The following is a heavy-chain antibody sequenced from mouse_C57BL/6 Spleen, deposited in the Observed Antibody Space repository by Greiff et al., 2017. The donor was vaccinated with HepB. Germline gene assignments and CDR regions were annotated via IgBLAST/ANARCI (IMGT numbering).Heavy chain of an antibody. V-gene: IGHV8-8*01. Sequence: LMESGPGLLQPSQTLSLTCSFSGFSLSTFGMGVGWLRQPPGKGLEWLAHIWWDDDTYYHPALKSRLTISKDTSNNQVFLKIAHVDTADTATYYCARIEDEQGFAYWGQGTLVTVSA. CDR3: ARIEDEQGFAY. CDR1: GFSLSTFGMG. J-gene: IGHJ3*01. CDR2: IWWDDDT.